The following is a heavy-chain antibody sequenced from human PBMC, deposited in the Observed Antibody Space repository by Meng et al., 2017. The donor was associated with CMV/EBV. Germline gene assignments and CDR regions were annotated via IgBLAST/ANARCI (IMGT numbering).Heavy chain of an antibody. CDR2: IYYKGST. D-gene: IGHD2-15*01. J-gene: IGHJ5*02. CDR3: ARTGAGGGIYCSGGSCYSGGLGFDP. CDR1: Y. V-gene: IGHV4-59*01. Sequence: YWGWIRRPQGKELEWIGYIYYKGSTNYNPSLKSRVTISVATSKSQFSLKLGYVTAADTAVYYCARTGAGGGIYCSGGSCYSGGLGFDPWGQGTLVTVSS.